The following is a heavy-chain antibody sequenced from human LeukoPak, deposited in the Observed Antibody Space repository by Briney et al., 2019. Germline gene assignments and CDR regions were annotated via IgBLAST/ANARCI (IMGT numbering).Heavy chain of an antibody. J-gene: IGHJ3*02. Sequence: SETLSLTCTVSGGSISSYYWSWIRQPPGKGLEWIGYIYYSGSTNYNPSLKSRVTISVDTSKNQFSLKLSSVTAADTAVYYCAREAHSTNDAFDIWGQGTMVTVSS. D-gene: IGHD2-2*01. CDR2: IYYSGST. CDR3: AREAHSTNDAFDI. CDR1: GGSISSYY. V-gene: IGHV4-59*12.